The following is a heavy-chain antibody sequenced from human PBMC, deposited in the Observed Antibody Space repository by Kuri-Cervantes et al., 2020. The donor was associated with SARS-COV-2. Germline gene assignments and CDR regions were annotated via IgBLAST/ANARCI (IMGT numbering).Heavy chain of an antibody. CDR1: GGSFSGYY. V-gene: IGHV4-34*01. CDR2: INHSGST. CDR3: ARGDGRAARLVY. Sequence: GSLRLSCAVYGGSFSGYYWSWIRQPPGRGLEWIGEINHSGSTNYNPSLKSRVTISVDTSKNQFSLKLSSVTAADTAGYYCARGDGRAARLVYWGQGTLVTVSS. J-gene: IGHJ4*02. D-gene: IGHD3-9*01.